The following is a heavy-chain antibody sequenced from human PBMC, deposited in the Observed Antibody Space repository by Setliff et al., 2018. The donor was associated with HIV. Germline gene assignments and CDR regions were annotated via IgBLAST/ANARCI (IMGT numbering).Heavy chain of an antibody. CDR3: ARDGVSIVVVPAAIHYYYYMDV. V-gene: IGHV4-61*09. CDR1: GGSISSGSYY. Sequence: SETLSLTCTVSGGSISSGSYYWSWIRQPAGKGLEWIGHIYTSGSTNHNPSLKSRVTISVDTSKNQFSLKLNSVTAADTAVYYCARDGVSIVVVPAAIHYYYYMDVWGKGTTVTVS. J-gene: IGHJ6*03. D-gene: IGHD2-2*02. CDR2: IYTSGST.